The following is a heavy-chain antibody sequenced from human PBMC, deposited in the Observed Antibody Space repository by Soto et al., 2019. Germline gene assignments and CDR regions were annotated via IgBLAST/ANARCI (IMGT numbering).Heavy chain of an antibody. CDR1: GFSFSSYA. Sequence: EVQLLGSGGGLVQPRGSLSVSWAVSGFSFSSYAMSWVRQAPGNGLEWVSTISGSGGNTYYADSVKGRFTISRDNSKNTLYLQMNSLRVEDTAVYYCAKRVSHYSYYGMDVWGQGTTVTVSS. J-gene: IGHJ6*02. V-gene: IGHV3-23*01. CDR2: ISGSGGNT. CDR3: AKRVSHYSYYGMDV.